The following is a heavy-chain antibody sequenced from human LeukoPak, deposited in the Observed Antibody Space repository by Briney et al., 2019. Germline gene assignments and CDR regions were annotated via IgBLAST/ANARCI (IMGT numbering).Heavy chain of an antibody. CDR2: IYHSGST. CDR1: GYSISSGYY. V-gene: IGHV4-38-2*01. CDR3: ASLVGATTYYYYMDV. J-gene: IGHJ6*03. Sequence: PSETLSLTCAVSGYSISSGYYGGWIRQPPGKGLEWIGSIYHSGSTYYNPSLKSRVTISVDTSKNQFSLKLSSVTAADTAVYYCASLVGATTYYYYMDVWGKGTTVTVSS. D-gene: IGHD1-26*01.